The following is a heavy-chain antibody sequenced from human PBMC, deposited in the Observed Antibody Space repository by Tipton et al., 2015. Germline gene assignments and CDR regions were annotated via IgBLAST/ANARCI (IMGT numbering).Heavy chain of an antibody. J-gene: IGHJ3*02. CDR2: MNQDGSEK. V-gene: IGHV3-7*03. CDR1: EFTFSTYW. D-gene: IGHD5-18*01. CDR3: ASIPLREQLWWGDAFDI. Sequence: GSLRLSCASSEFTFSTYWMTWVRQAPGKGLEWVASMNQDGSEKYYVDSVKGRFTISRDNAKNSLYLQINSLRAEDTAMYYCASIPLREQLWWGDAFDIWGQGTMVIVS.